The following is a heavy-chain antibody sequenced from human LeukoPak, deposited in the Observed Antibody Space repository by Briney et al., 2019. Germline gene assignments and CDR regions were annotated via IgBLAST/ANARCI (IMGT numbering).Heavy chain of an antibody. CDR2: IIPIFGTA. J-gene: IGHJ6*03. D-gene: IGHD2-2*02. CDR3: ARLYQLLYEGYYYYYMDV. Sequence: SVKVSCKASGGTFTSYAISWVRQAPGQGPEWMGGIIPIFGTANYAQKFQGRVTITTDESTSTAYMELSSLRSEDTAVYYCARLYQLLYEGYYYYYMDVWGKGTTVTVSS. V-gene: IGHV1-69*05. CDR1: GGTFTSYA.